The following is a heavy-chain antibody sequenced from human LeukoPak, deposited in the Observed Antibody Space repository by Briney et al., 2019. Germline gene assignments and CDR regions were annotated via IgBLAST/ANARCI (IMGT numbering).Heavy chain of an antibody. D-gene: IGHD2-15*01. V-gene: IGHV4-59*01. CDR3: ARGYSLNWLDP. J-gene: IGHJ5*02. Sequence: PSETLSLTCIVSGGSFSTYYWSWIRQPPGKGLEWIGFIYYSGSTSYNPSLQSRVTISLDTSKIQFSLKLTSVTAADTAVYYCARGYSLNWLDPWGQGTLVTVSS. CDR2: IYYSGST. CDR1: GGSFSTYY.